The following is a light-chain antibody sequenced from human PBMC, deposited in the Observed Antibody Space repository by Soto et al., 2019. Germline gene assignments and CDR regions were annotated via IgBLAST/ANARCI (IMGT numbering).Light chain of an antibody. V-gene: IGKV3-20*01. Sequence: IVLTQSPGTLSLSPGETATLSCRASQIIKTFYFGWYQQKPGQSTRLLIYGVYSRATGTPDRVSGSGSGTDFTLTISRLEPEDSAVYYCQFYGSSLITFGQGTRLEIK. CDR3: QFYGSSLIT. J-gene: IGKJ5*01. CDR1: QIIKTFY. CDR2: GVY.